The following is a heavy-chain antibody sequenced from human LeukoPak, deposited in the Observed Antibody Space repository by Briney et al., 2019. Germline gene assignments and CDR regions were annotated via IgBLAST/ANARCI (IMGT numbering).Heavy chain of an antibody. J-gene: IGHJ3*02. CDR1: GFTFSSYS. Sequence: GGSLRLSCAASGFTFSSYSMNWVRQAPGKGLEWVSSISSSSSYIYYADSVKGRFTISRGNAKNSLYLQMNSLRAEDTAVYYCARDLRARDDDAFDIWGQGTMVTVSS. CDR3: ARDLRARDDDAFDI. D-gene: IGHD3-10*01. CDR2: ISSSSSYI. V-gene: IGHV3-21*01.